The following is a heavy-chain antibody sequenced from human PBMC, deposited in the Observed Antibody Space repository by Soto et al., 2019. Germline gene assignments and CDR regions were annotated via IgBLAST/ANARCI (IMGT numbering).Heavy chain of an antibody. V-gene: IGHV3-74*01. CDR3: ERDRQSPYYDFWSGYPSDAFDI. CDR2: INSDGSST. CDR1: GFTFSSYW. D-gene: IGHD3-3*01. Sequence: EVQLVESGGGLVQPGGSLRLSCAASGFTFSSYWMHWVRQAPGKGLVWVSRINSDGSSTSYADSVKGRFTISRDNAKNTLYLQMNSLRADDTAVYYCERDRQSPYYDFWSGYPSDAFDIWGQGTMVTVSS. J-gene: IGHJ3*02.